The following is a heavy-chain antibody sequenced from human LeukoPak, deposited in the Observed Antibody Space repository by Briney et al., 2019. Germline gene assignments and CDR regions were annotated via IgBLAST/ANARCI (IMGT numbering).Heavy chain of an antibody. D-gene: IGHD6-19*01. CDR2: INWNGGST. CDR3: ARGWIAVAGTDYYYYMDV. V-gene: IGHV3-20*04. Sequence: GGSLRLSCAASGFTFDDYGMSWVRQAPGKGLEWVCGINWNGGSTGYADSVKGRFTISGDNAKNSLYLQMNSLRAEDTALYYCARGWIAVAGTDYYYYMDVWGKGTTATVSS. CDR1: GFTFDDYG. J-gene: IGHJ6*03.